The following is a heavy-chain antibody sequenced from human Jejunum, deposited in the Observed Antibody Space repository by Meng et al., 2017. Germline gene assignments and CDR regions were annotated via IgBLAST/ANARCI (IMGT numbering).Heavy chain of an antibody. CDR2: ISYDGSNG. CDR3: AKPGPLMVRGEFF. D-gene: IGHD3-10*01. J-gene: IGHJ4*02. CDR1: GFTFSNYG. Sequence: QVQLVESGGGVVQPGRSLRLSCAASGFTFSNYGMHWVRQAPGKGLEWVALISYDGSNGYYANSVKGRFIISRDNSKNTLFLQMNSLRAEDTAVYYCAKPGPLMVRGEFFWGQGTLVTVSS. V-gene: IGHV3-30*18.